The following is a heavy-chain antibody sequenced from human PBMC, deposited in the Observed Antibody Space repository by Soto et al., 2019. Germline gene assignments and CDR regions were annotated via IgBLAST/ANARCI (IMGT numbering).Heavy chain of an antibody. CDR3: ANSWRSGYYYYFDN. CDR2: IYPGDSDT. Sequence: GEALNICCRVSVNGFPSYWIGGGRQIPGKGLEWMGIIYPGDSDTRYSPSFQGQVTISADKSISTAYLQWSSLKASDTAMYYCANSWRSGYYYYFDNWGQGTLVTVS. D-gene: IGHD3-22*01. J-gene: IGHJ4*02. V-gene: IGHV5-51*01. CDR1: VNGFPSYW.